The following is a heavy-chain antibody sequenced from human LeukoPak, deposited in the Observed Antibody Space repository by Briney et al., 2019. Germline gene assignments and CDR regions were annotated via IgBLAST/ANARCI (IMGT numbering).Heavy chain of an antibody. J-gene: IGHJ2*01. D-gene: IGHD5-18*01. Sequence: ASVTVSCKASGYTFTSYYMHWVRQAPGQGLEWMGIINPSGGRTSYAQKFQGRVTVTRDMSTSTVYMELSSLRSEDTAVYYCAGDSGYSYGHGWYFDLWGRGTLVTVSS. CDR2: INPSGGRT. CDR3: AGDSGYSYGHGWYFDL. CDR1: GYTFTSYY. V-gene: IGHV1-46*01.